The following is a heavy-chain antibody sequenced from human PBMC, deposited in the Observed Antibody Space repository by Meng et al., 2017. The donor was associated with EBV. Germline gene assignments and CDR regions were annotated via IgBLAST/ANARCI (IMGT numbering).Heavy chain of an antibody. D-gene: IGHD2-8*01. J-gene: IGHJ4*02. V-gene: IGHV3-21*01. CDR3: ARDRTSNRFDY. Sequence: GHAEGAGAGRVTLGESLKLSGAASGVTHRSYSMNWVRLAPGKGLEWVSSISSNSSDIYYADLVKGRFTISRDNAKNSLFLQMNSLRAEDTAVYYCARDRTSNRFDYWGQGTLVTVSS. CDR2: ISSNSSDI. CDR1: GVTHRSYS.